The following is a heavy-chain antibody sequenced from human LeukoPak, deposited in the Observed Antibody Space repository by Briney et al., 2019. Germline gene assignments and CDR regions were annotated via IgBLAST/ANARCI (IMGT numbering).Heavy chain of an antibody. CDR3: TRAGQWTYGFQDY. Sequence: GTSLRLSCAASGFTVSTYYMSWVRQAPGKGLEWVSIIYSGGSTYYADSVKGRFTISKDNSKSTLYLQMNSLRAEDTAVYYCTRAGQWTYGFQDYWGQGTLVTVSS. CDR1: GFTVSTYY. CDR2: IYSGGST. D-gene: IGHD3-10*01. V-gene: IGHV3-66*01. J-gene: IGHJ4*02.